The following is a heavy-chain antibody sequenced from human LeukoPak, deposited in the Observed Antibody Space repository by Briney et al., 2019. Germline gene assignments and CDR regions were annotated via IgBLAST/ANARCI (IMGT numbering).Heavy chain of an antibody. V-gene: IGHV4-34*01. CDR2: IYYSVST. CDR1: GGSFSGYY. Sequence: ASETLSLTCAVYGGSFSGYYWSWIRQPPAKGLGWIGDIYYSVSTNYNPSLKSRVTISVDTSKHQFSLKLSSVTAADTAVYYCARARYYYDSSVGPGYFDYWGQGTLVTVSS. J-gene: IGHJ4*02. D-gene: IGHD3-22*01. CDR3: ARARYYYDSSVGPGYFDY.